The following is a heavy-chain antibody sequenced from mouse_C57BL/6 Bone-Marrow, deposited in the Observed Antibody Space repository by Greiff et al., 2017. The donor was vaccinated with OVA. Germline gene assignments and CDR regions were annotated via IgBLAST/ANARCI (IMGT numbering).Heavy chain of an antibody. CDR2: IYPGSGNT. CDR1: GYTFTDYC. Sequence: LEESGAELVRPGASVKLSCKASGYTFTDYCINWVKQRPGQGLEWIARIYPGSGNTYYNEKFKGKATLTAEKSSSTGYMQLSSLSSEDSAVYFCARGACFHWYFDVWGTGTTVTVSS. CDR3: ARGACFHWYFDV. V-gene: IGHV1-76*01. J-gene: IGHJ1*03.